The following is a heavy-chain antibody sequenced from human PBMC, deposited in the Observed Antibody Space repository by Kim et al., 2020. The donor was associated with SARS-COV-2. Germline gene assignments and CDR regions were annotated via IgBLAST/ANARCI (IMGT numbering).Heavy chain of an antibody. Sequence: GGSLRLSCAASGFTFSSYSMNWVRQAPGKGLEWVSSISSSSSYIYYADSVKGRFTISRENAKNSLYLQMNSLRAEDTAVYYCARGPRGYSYGYVDYWGQGTLVTVSS. V-gene: IGHV3-21*01. CDR3: ARGPRGYSYGYVDY. D-gene: IGHD5-18*01. CDR1: GFTFSSYS. J-gene: IGHJ4*02. CDR2: ISSSSSYI.